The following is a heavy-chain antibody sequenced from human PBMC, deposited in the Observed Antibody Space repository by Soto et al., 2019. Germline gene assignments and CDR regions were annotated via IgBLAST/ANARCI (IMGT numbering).Heavy chain of an antibody. Sequence: EVQLLESGGGLVQPGGSLRLSCAASGFTFNTYAMSWVRQAPGKGLEWVSAIGSDGTAIQYAESVKGRFTISKDNSKDTLYLQMYSLRAEDTAVYYCAKPGLTVAGTRYFDRWGQGTLVTVSS. V-gene: IGHV3-23*05. D-gene: IGHD6-19*01. J-gene: IGHJ4*02. CDR3: AKPGLTVAGTRYFDR. CDR2: IGSDGTAI. CDR1: GFTFNTYA.